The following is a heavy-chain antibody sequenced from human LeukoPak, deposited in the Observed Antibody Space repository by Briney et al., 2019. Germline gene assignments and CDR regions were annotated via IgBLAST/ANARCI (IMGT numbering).Heavy chain of an antibody. Sequence: EASVKVSCKASGYTFTSYDINWVRQATGQGLEWMGWMNPNSGNTGYAQKFQGRVTMTRNTSISTAYMELSSLRSEDTAVYYCARDIVPAYSFDPWGQGTLVTVSS. J-gene: IGHJ5*02. D-gene: IGHD2-2*01. CDR3: ARDIVPAYSFDP. CDR2: MNPNSGNT. V-gene: IGHV1-8*01. CDR1: GYTFTSYD.